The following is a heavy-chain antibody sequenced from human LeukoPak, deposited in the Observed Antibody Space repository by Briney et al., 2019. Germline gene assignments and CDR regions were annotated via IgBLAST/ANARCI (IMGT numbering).Heavy chain of an antibody. D-gene: IGHD3-10*01. CDR2: ISSNGGST. J-gene: IGHJ3*02. CDR1: GFTFSSYA. CDR3: LKGRMVRGVHDAFDI. V-gene: IGHV3-64D*06. Sequence: GGSLRLSCSASGFTFSSYAMHWVRQAPGKGLEYVSAISSNGGSTYYADSVKGRFTISRDNSKNTLYLQMSSLRAEDTAVYYCLKGRMVRGVHDAFDIWGQGTMVTVSS.